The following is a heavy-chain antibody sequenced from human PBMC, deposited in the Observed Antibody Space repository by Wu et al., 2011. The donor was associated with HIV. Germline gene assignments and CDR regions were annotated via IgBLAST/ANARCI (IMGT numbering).Heavy chain of an antibody. V-gene: IGHV1-18*01. D-gene: IGHD3-10*01. CDR2: ISAYNGDT. CDR3: ARDPGFGEP. CDR1: GYTFTNSG. Sequence: QVQLVQSGAEVKKPGASVKVSCKASGYTFTNSGINWVRQAPGQGLEWMGRISAYNGDTNYAQKFQGRVTMTRDTSISTAYMELSGLRSDDTAVYYCARDPGFGEPRGQGTLVTVSS. J-gene: IGHJ4*02.